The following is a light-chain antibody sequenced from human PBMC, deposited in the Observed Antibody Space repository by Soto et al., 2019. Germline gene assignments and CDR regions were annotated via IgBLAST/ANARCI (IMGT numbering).Light chain of an antibody. CDR3: QQYNNWPPWT. V-gene: IGKV3D-15*01. CDR2: GAS. CDR1: QSISTS. Sequence: EVVMTQSPATLSVSPGESVTLSCRASQSISTSLAWYQQKPGQPPRLLIYGASSRATDIPARLSGTGSGTSVTLTSSSLKSEDVVVYYCQQYNNWPPWTFVQGIKVEIK. J-gene: IGKJ1*01.